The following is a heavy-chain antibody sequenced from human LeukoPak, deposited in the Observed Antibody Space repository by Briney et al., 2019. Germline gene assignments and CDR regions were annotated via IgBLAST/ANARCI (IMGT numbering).Heavy chain of an antibody. J-gene: IGHJ6*02. V-gene: IGHV3-23*01. D-gene: IGHD3-9*01. CDR3: ARVGSYYDILTGYHYYCGMDV. Sequence: PGGSLRLSCAASGFTFSSYAMTWVRQAPGKGLEWVSAVSGSGGTTDYADSVKGRFTISRDNSKNTLYLQMNSLRAEDTAVYYCARVGSYYDILTGYHYYCGMDVWGLGTTVTVSS. CDR1: GFTFSSYA. CDR2: VSGSGGTT.